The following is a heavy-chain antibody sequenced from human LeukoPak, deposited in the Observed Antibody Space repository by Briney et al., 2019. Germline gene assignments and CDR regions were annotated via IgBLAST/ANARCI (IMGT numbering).Heavy chain of an antibody. CDR3: ARVYYDSSGYYWKFDY. J-gene: IGHJ4*02. CDR1: GYTFTSYY. V-gene: IGHV1-46*01. CDR2: INPSGGST. D-gene: IGHD3-22*01. Sequence: ASVKVSCKASGYTFTSYYMHWVRQAPGQGLEWMGIINPSGGSTSYAQKFQGRVTMTRDMSTSTVYMELSSLRSEDTAVYYCARVYYDSSGYYWKFDYWGQGTLVTVSS.